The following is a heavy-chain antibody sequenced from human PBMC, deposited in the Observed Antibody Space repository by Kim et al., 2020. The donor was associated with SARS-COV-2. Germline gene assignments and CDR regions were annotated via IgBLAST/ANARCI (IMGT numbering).Heavy chain of an antibody. D-gene: IGHD1-26*01. Sequence: GGSLRLSCAASGFVFSNYAMSWVRQAPGKGLEWVSYISASGVNTYYADSVKGRFTMSRDSSKNTVDLQMNSLSAEDTAVYYCAQDWDLDPWAQGTLATAS. V-gene: IGHV3-23*01. CDR3: AQDWDLDP. CDR1: GFVFSNYA. J-gene: IGHJ5*02. CDR2: ISASGVNT.